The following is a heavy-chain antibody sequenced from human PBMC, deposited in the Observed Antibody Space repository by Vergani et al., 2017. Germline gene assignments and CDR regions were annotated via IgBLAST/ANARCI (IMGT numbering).Heavy chain of an antibody. CDR2: IYYSGST. CDR3: ARAYSGSYSADYYYYYGMDV. Sequence: QVQLQESGPGLVKSSETLSLTCTVSGGSISSYYWSWIRQPPGTGLEWIGYIYYSGSTNYNPSLKSRVTISVDTSKNQFSLKLSSVTAADTAVYYCARAYSGSYSADYYYYYGMDVWGQGTTVTVSS. D-gene: IGHD1-26*01. V-gene: IGHV4-59*01. CDR1: GGSISSYY. J-gene: IGHJ6*02.